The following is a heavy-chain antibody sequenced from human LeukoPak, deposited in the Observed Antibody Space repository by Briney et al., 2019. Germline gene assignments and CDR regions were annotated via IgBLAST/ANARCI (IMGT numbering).Heavy chain of an antibody. CDR1: GYSFTSYW. Sequence: GESLKISCKGSGYSFTSYWIGWVRQMPGKGLEWMGIVYPGDSDTRYSPSFQGQVTISADKSISTAYLQWSSLKASDTAMYYCARLGLGFWSGYQARAFDIWGQGTMVTVSS. CDR3: ARLGLGFWSGYQARAFDI. J-gene: IGHJ3*02. D-gene: IGHD3-3*01. V-gene: IGHV5-51*01. CDR2: VYPGDSDT.